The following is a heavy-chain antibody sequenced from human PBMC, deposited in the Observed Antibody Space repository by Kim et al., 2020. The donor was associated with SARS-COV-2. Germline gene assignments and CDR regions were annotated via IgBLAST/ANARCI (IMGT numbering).Heavy chain of an antibody. CDR2: ISGDAGT. V-gene: IGHV3-53*01. Sequence: GGSLRLSCAASGFTVSTNYMTWVRQAPGKGLEWLSLISGDAGTHYADSVKGRFTISRDNSKNTLYLQMNSLRADDTAVYYCARGNLLGGWFFELCGRGTL. D-gene: IGHD3-16*01. CDR3: ARGNLLGGWFFEL. CDR1: GFTVSTNY. J-gene: IGHJ2*01.